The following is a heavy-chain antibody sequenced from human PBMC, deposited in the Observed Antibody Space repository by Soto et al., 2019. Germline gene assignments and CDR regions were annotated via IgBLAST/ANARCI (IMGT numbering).Heavy chain of an antibody. Sequence: SETLSLTCTVSGGSISSGGYYWSWIRQHPGKGLEWIGYIYYSGSTYYNPSLKSRVTISVDTSKNQFSLKLNSVTAADTAVYYCARVLSDGAVDYWGQGTLVTVSS. CDR3: ARVLSDGAVDY. CDR2: IYYSGST. CDR1: GGSISSGGYY. J-gene: IGHJ4*02. D-gene: IGHD3-10*01. V-gene: IGHV4-31*03.